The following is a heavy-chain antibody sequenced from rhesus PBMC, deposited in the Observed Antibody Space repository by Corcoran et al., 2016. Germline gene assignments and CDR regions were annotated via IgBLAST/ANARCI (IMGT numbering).Heavy chain of an antibody. CDR2: IYGSGGST. Sequence: QVQLQESGPAVVKPSETLSLTCAVSGGSISSSNWWSWIRQSPGKGLEWIGGIYGSGGSTEYNPALKSRVTISKDTSKNQCSLKLSSVTAADTAVYYCASNRFDVWGPGVLVTVSS. V-gene: IGHV4-93*01. CDR3: ASNRFDV. J-gene: IGHJ5-1*01. CDR1: GGSISSSNW.